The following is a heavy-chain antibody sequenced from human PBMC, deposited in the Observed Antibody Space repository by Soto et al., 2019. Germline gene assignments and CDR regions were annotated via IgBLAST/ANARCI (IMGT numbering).Heavy chain of an antibody. CDR1: GFTFSSYS. CDR2: ISSSSSYI. V-gene: IGHV3-21*01. J-gene: IGHJ6*02. Sequence: PGGSLRLSCAASGFTFSSYSMNWVRQAPGKGLEWVSSISSSSSYIYYADSVKGRFTISRDNAKNSLYLQMNSLRAEDTAVYYCARGTVGYCSSTSCSNYYYYGMDVWGQGTTVTVSS. D-gene: IGHD2-2*01. CDR3: ARGTVGYCSSTSCSNYYYYGMDV.